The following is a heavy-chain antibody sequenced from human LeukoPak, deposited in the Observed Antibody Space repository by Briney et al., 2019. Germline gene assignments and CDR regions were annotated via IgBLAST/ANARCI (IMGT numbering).Heavy chain of an antibody. V-gene: IGHV3-23*01. CDR1: GFTFSYHW. CDR2: ISGSGGST. J-gene: IGHJ6*03. Sequence: GGSLRLSCAASGFTFSYHWMAWVRQAPGKGLEWVSAISGSGGSTYYADSVKGRFTISRDNSKNTLYLQMNSLRAEDTAVYYCAKLMGAYYYMDVWGKGTTVTISS. CDR3: AKLMGAYYYMDV. D-gene: IGHD2-8*01.